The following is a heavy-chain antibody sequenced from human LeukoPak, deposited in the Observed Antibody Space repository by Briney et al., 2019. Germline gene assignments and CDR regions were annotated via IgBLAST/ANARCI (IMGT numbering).Heavy chain of an antibody. CDR3: ARDSLGDPTYYFDY. D-gene: IGHD3-10*01. J-gene: IGHJ4*02. Sequence: GGSLRLSCAASGFTFSSYAMHWVRQAPGKGLEWVAVISYDGTNKYYADSVKGRFTISRDNSKNTLYLQMNSLRAEDTAVYYCARDSLGDPTYYFDYWGQGTLVIVSS. CDR2: ISYDGTNK. V-gene: IGHV3-30*04. CDR1: GFTFSSYA.